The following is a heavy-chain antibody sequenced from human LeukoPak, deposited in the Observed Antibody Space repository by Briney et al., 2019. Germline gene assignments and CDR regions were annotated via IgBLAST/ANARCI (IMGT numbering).Heavy chain of an antibody. Sequence: GRSLRLSTSAAGLTLASVAIHAVRQAPGKGLEWVAVISYDGSNKYYADSVQGRFTISRDNSKNTLYLQMNKHQFEDPGVNYCAKDSYYYDSTNECSTVFDYWGQGTLVTVSS. D-gene: IGHD3-22*01. J-gene: IGHJ4*02. V-gene: IGHV3-30-3*01. CDR2: ISYDGSNK. CDR3: AKDSYYYDSTNECSTVFDY. CDR1: GLTLASVA.